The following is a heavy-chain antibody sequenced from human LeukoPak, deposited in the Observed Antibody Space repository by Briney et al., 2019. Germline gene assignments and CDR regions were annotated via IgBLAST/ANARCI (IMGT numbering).Heavy chain of an antibody. D-gene: IGHD5-18*01. J-gene: IGHJ4*02. Sequence: PGGSLRLSCAASGFTFSSYAMTWVRQAPGKGLEWVSVISGGSGTTYHADFVKGRFTISRDNSKNTLYLQMNNLRAGDTAIYYCAKTSGYTYGHQVYWGQGVLVTVSS. CDR2: ISGGSGTT. CDR1: GFTFSSYA. CDR3: AKTSGYTYGHQVY. V-gene: IGHV3-23*01.